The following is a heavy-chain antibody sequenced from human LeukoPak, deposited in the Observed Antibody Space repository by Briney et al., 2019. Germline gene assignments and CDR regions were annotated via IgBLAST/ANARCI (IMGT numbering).Heavy chain of an antibody. CDR3: AKDLGSHVVVVAATLSYFDY. Sequence: GGSLRLSCAASGFTFSSYGMHWVRQAPGKGLEWVAVIWYDGSNKYYADSVKGRFTISRDNSKNTLYLQMNSLRAEDTAVYYCAKDLGSHVVVVAATLSYFDYWGQGTLVTVSS. CDR2: IWYDGSNK. D-gene: IGHD2-15*01. CDR1: GFTFSSYG. V-gene: IGHV3-33*06. J-gene: IGHJ4*02.